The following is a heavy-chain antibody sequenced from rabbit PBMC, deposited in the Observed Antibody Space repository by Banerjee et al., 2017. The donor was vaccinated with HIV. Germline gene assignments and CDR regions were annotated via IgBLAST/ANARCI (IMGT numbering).Heavy chain of an antibody. D-gene: IGHD4-1*01. Sequence: QEQLEESGGDLVKPGRSLTLTCKASGFDLSSYWICWVRQPPGKGLEWIACINTSSGNTVYASWAKGRFTISKTSSTTVTLQMTSLTAADTATYFCARDLAGVIGWNFDLWGPGTLVTVS. CDR1: GFDLSSYW. CDR2: INTSSGNT. V-gene: IGHV1S45*01. CDR3: ARDLAGVIGWNFDL. J-gene: IGHJ4*01.